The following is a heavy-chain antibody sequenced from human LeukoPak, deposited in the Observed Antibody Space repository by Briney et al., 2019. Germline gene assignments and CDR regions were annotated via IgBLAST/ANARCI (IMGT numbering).Heavy chain of an antibody. Sequence: GGSLRLSCAASGFTFDDYAMHRVRQAPGKGLEWVSGISWNSGAIDYADSVKGRFTISRDNAKNSLYLQMNSLRAEDTAFYYCAKDLRYCGGGSCYSGAFDIWGQGTMVTVSS. V-gene: IGHV3-9*01. J-gene: IGHJ3*02. D-gene: IGHD2-15*01. CDR3: AKDLRYCGGGSCYSGAFDI. CDR2: ISWNSGAI. CDR1: GFTFDDYA.